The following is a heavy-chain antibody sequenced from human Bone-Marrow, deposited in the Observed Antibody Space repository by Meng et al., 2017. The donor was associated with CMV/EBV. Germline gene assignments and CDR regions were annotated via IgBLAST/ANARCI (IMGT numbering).Heavy chain of an antibody. CDR2: IYHSGST. Sequence: SETLSLTCTVSGYSISSGYYWGWIRQPPGKGLEWIGSIYHSGSTYYNPSLKSRVTISVDTSKNQFSLKLSSVTAADTAVYYCARDAVAAGLGDAFDIWVQGTMVTVSS. J-gene: IGHJ3*02. CDR3: ARDAVAAGLGDAFDI. V-gene: IGHV4-38-2*02. CDR1: GYSISSGYY. D-gene: IGHD6-13*01.